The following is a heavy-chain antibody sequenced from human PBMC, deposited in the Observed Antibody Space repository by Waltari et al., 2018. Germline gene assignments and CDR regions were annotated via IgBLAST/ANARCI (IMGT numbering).Heavy chain of an antibody. CDR3: ARKAGSGYPYGPFYYDN. CDR1: GFRFGDYW. J-gene: IGHJ4*02. V-gene: IGHV3-74*01. Sequence: EVHLAESGGGVVQPGGSLRRSCTGFGFRFGDYWMHWVRQPPGKGLEWVSRINVDGGYISYGDSVKGRFTISRDNAKNTVFLQLNSLRADDTAVYFCARKAGSGYPYGPFYYDNWGQGTLVTVSS. CDR2: INVDGGYI. D-gene: IGHD5-12*01.